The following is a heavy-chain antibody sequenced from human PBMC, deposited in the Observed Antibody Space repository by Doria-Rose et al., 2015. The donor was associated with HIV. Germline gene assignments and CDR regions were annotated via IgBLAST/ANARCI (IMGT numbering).Heavy chain of an antibody. D-gene: IGHD6-13*01. CDR3: ARIKSSRWYHKYYLDF. V-gene: IGHV2-26*01. Sequence: QITLKESGPVLVKPTETLTLTCTVSGVSLSSPGMGVSWIRQPPGKALEWLAIIFSDDERSYNTSLKSRLTVSRGTSKSQVVLTMTDMDPVDTATYYCARIKSSRWYHKYYLDFWGQGTLVIVSA. CDR1: GVSLSSPGMG. J-gene: IGHJ4*02. CDR2: IFSDDER.